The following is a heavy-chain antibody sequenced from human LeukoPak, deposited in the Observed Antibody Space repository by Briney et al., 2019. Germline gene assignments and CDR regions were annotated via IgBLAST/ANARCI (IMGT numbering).Heavy chain of an antibody. J-gene: IGHJ4*02. CDR2: ISGSGGST. CDR1: GFTFIHYA. D-gene: IGHD6-13*01. V-gene: IGHV3-23*01. Sequence: PGGSLRLSCAASGFTFIHYAMSRVRQAPGKGREWVSAISGSGGSTYYADSVKGRFTISRDNSKNTLYLQMNSLRAEDTAVYYCANKGAAAETGYYLDYWGQGTLVTVSS. CDR3: ANKGAAAETGYYLDY.